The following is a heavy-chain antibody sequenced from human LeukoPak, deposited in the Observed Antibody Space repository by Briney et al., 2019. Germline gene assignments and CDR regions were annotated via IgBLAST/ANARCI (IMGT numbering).Heavy chain of an antibody. D-gene: IGHD2-21*01. Sequence: PGGSLRLSCAASGFTFSTYNMNWVRQPPGKGLEWVSSIYSSTSYIYYADSVKGRFTISRDNTKDSLYLEMNSLRAEDTAVYYCARGMGVVPRSSYIWGLETMVTVSS. CDR3: ARGMGVVPRSSYI. J-gene: IGHJ3*02. CDR2: IYSSTSYI. V-gene: IGHV3-21*04. CDR1: GFTFSTYN.